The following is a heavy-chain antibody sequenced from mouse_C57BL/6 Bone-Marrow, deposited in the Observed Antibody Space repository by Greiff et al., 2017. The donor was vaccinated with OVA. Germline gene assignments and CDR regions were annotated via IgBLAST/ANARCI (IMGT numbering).Heavy chain of an antibody. J-gene: IGHJ2*01. Sequence: QVQLKQPGAELVMPGASVKLSCKASGYTFTSYWMHWVKQRPGQGLEWIGEIDPSDSYTNYNQKFKGKSTLTVDKSSSTAYMQLSSLTSEDSAVYYVAERGYDYGAMLYYFDYWGQGTTLTVSS. D-gene: IGHD2-4*01. CDR2: IDPSDSYT. CDR1: GYTFTSYW. CDR3: AERGYDYGAMLYYFDY. V-gene: IGHV1-69*01.